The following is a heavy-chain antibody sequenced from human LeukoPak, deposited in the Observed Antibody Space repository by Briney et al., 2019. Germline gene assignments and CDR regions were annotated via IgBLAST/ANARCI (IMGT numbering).Heavy chain of an antibody. Sequence: TSETLSLTCTVSGGSISSSSYYWGWIRQPPGKGLEWIGSIYYSGSTYYNPSLKSRVTISLDTSRNQFSLKLSSVTAADTAVYYCARGVVVADNWFDPWGQGTLVTVSS. D-gene: IGHD2-15*01. CDR3: ARGVVVADNWFDP. J-gene: IGHJ5*02. V-gene: IGHV4-39*01. CDR1: GGSISSSSYY. CDR2: IYYSGST.